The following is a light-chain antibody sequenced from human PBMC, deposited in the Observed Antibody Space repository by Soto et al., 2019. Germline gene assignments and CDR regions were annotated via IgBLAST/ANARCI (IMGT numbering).Light chain of an antibody. J-gene: IGKJ3*01. CDR3: HQYGTLPLT. Sequence: ETVLTQSPGTLSLSPGERATLSCRASQSVSSTYLAWYQQKPGQAPRLLIYGASSRATGIPDRFSGSGSGTDFTLTISRLEPEDFAVYYCHQYGTLPLTFGPGTKVAIK. CDR2: GAS. CDR1: QSVSSTY. V-gene: IGKV3-20*01.